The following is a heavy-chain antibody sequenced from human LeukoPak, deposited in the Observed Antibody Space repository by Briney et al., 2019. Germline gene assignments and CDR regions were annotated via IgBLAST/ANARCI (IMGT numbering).Heavy chain of an antibody. J-gene: IGHJ4*02. CDR2: LHANGDEK. D-gene: IGHD5-12*01. CDR3: ARGGYSFDY. Sequence: PGGSLRLSCAASGFSLSGYWMSWVRQAPGKGLEWVARLHANGDEKNFVGSVQGRFTVSRDNAKNSLYLQMNSLRVGDTAVYYCARGGYSFDYLGQGTLVTVSS. V-gene: IGHV3-7*01. CDR1: GFSLSGYW.